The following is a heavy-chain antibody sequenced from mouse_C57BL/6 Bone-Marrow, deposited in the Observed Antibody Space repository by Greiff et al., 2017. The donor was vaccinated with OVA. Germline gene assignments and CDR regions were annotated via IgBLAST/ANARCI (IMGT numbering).Heavy chain of an antibody. D-gene: IGHD4-1*02. CDR2: INPSSGYT. Sequence: QVQLKESGADLAKPGASVKLSCKASGYTFTSYWMHWVKQRPGQGLEWIGYINPSSGYTKYNQKFKDKATLTADKSSSTAYMQLSSLTSEDSAVYYCANINWPDYWGQGTTLTVSS. J-gene: IGHJ2*01. CDR1: GYTFTSYW. V-gene: IGHV1-7*01. CDR3: ANINWPDY.